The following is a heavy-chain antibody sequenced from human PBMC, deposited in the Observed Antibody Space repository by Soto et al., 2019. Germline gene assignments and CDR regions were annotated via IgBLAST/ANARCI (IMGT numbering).Heavy chain of an antibody. J-gene: IGHJ3*02. V-gene: IGHV2-5*02. CDR2: IYWDDDK. Sequence: SVPTLVKPTQTLTLTCTFSGFSLSTSGVGVGWIRQPPGKALEWLALIYWDDDKRYSPSLKSRLTITKDTSKNQVVLTMTNMDPVDTATYYCAHSGIAVAKDAFDIWGQGTMVTVSS. CDR3: AHSGIAVAKDAFDI. D-gene: IGHD6-19*01. CDR1: GFSLSTSGVG.